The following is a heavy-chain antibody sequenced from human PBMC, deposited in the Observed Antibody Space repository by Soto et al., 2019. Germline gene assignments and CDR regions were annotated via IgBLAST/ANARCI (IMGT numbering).Heavy chain of an antibody. D-gene: IGHD1-26*01. CDR3: ARDIVGATTGIKYYYYGMDV. Sequence: PGGSLRLSCAASGFTFSSYGMHWVRQAPGKGLEWVAVIWCDGSNKYYADSVKGRFTISRDNSKNTLYLQMNSLRAEDTAVYYCARDIVGATTGIKYYYYGMDVWGQGTTVTVYS. J-gene: IGHJ6*02. V-gene: IGHV3-33*01. CDR1: GFTFSSYG. CDR2: IWCDGSNK.